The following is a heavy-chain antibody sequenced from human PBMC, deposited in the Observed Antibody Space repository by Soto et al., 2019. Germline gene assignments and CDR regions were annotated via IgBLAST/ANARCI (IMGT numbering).Heavy chain of an antibody. V-gene: IGHV1-3*01. CDR3: ARAGVGATPNDY. CDR2: INAGNGNT. CDR1: GYTFTSYA. Sequence: KEDRASVKVSCKASGYTFTSYAMHWVRQAPGQRLEWMGWINAGNGNTKYSQKFQGRVTITRDTSASTAYMELSSLRSEDTAVYYCARAGVGATPNDYWGQGTLVTVSS. D-gene: IGHD1-26*01. J-gene: IGHJ4*02.